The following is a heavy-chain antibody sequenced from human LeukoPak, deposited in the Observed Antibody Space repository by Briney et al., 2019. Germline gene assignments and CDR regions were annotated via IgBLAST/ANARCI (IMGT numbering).Heavy chain of an antibody. CDR2: IDPRSSYM. D-gene: IGHD4-17*01. V-gene: IGHV3-21*01. CDR1: GFTVSSNY. Sequence: PGGSLRLSCAASGFTVSSNYMSWVRQAPGKGLEWVSSIDPRSSYMYYADSVRGRSTISRDNAQNSLYLQVSSPRAEDTAVYYCTRGSYGDYEYWGQGTLVTVSS. J-gene: IGHJ4*02. CDR3: TRGSYGDYEY.